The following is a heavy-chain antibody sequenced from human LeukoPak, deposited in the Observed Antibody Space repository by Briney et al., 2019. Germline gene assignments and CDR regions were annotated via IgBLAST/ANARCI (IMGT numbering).Heavy chain of an antibody. Sequence: GESLKISCKGSGYSFTSYWIAWVRQMPGKGLEWMGIIYPGDSDTRYSPSFQGQVTISADKSISTAYLQWSSLKASDTAMYYCARQTYYYDNSGYIAYWGQGTLVTVSS. CDR3: ARQTYYYDNSGYIAY. V-gene: IGHV5-51*01. J-gene: IGHJ4*02. CDR1: GYSFTSYW. CDR2: IYPGDSDT. D-gene: IGHD3-22*01.